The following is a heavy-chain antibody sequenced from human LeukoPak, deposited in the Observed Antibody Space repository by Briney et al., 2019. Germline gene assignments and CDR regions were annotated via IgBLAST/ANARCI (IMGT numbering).Heavy chain of an antibody. CDR1: GLTFSSYA. CDR3: AKGDSSGYYYSYFDY. J-gene: IGHJ4*02. D-gene: IGHD3-22*01. Sequence: GGSLRLPCAASGLTFSSYAMSWVRQAPGKGLEWVSVISGSGGGTYYADSVKGRFTISRDNSENTLSLQMNSLRAEDTAVYHCAKGDSSGYYYSYFDYWGQGALVTVSS. CDR2: ISGSGGGT. V-gene: IGHV3-23*01.